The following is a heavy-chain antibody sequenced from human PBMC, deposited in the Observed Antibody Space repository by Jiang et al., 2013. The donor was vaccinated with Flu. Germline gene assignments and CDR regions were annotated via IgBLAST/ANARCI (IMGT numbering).Heavy chain of an antibody. CDR2: IYPGDSDT. V-gene: IGHV5-51*01. CDR1: SYW. Sequence: SYWIGWVRQMPGKGLEWMGIIYPGDSDTRYSPSFQGQVTISADKSISTAYLQWRSLKASDTAMYYCARLPYSSSFYNWFDPWGQGTLVTVSS. CDR3: ARLPYSSSFYNWFDP. J-gene: IGHJ5*02. D-gene: IGHD6-6*01.